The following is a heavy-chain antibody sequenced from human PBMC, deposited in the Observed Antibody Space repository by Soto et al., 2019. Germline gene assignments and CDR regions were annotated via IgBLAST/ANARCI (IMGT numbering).Heavy chain of an antibody. J-gene: IGHJ4*02. CDR1: GGSFSGYY. CDR2: INHSGST. V-gene: IGHV4-34*01. Sequence: QVQLQQWGAGLLKPSETLSLTCAVYGGSFSGYYWSWIRQPPGKGLEWIGEINHSGSTNYNPSLESRVTISVDTSKNQFSLKLSSVTDADTAVYYCARNFDYWGQGTLVTVSS. CDR3: ARNFDY.